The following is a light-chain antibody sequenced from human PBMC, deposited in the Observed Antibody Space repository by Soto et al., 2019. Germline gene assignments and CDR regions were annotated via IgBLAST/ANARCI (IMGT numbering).Light chain of an antibody. CDR1: QRISSS. Sequence: DIQMTQSPSSLSASVGDRVTITCRASQRISSSLYWYQQKSWKAPKLLIHVESNLESWVPSRFSGSETGTDFTLKLSTIQHQNFATDFCLQTSSTPFTFGGGTTVEIK. V-gene: IGKV1-39*01. J-gene: IGKJ4*01. CDR2: VES. CDR3: LQTSSTPFT.